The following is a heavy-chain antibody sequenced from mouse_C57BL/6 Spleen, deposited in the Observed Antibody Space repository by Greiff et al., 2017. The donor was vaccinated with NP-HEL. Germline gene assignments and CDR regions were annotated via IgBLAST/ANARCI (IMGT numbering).Heavy chain of an antibody. CDR2: IDPETGGT. Sequence: VKLMESRAELVRPGASVTLSCKASGYTFTDYEMHWVKQTPVHGLEWIGAIDPETGGTAYNQKFKGKAILTADKSSSTAYMELRSLTSEDSAVYYCTRGEDYWGQGTTLTVSS. J-gene: IGHJ2*01. CDR3: TRGEDY. CDR1: GYTFTDYE. V-gene: IGHV1-15*01.